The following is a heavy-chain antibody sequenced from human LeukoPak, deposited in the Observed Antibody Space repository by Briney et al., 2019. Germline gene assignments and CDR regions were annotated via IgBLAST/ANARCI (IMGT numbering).Heavy chain of an antibody. Sequence: ATVKVSCKASGYTFTGYYMHWVRQAPGQGLEWMGWINPNSGGTNYAQKFQGRVTMTRDTSISTAYMELSRLRSDDTAVYYCARARPGDFNWFDPWGQGTLVTVSS. CDR2: INPNSGGT. CDR1: GYTFTGYY. J-gene: IGHJ5*02. CDR3: ARARPGDFNWFDP. V-gene: IGHV1-2*02. D-gene: IGHD2-21*01.